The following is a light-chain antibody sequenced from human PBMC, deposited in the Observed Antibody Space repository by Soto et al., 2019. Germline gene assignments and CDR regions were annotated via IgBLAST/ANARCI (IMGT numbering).Light chain of an antibody. J-gene: IGKJ1*01. CDR2: DAS. V-gene: IGKV1-5*01. CDR3: QQYNSYSRT. Sequence: IHMTQSPSTLSASVGHRVTITCRASQSISSWLAWYQQKPGKAPKLLIYDASSLESGVPSRFSGSGYGTEFTLTISSLQTDDFATYYCQQYNSYSRTFGQGTKVDIK. CDR1: QSISSW.